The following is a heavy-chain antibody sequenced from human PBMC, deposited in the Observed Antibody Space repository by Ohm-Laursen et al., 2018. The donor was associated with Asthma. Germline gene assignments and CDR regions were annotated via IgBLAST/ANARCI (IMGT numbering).Heavy chain of an antibody. CDR1: GFTFSDYY. V-gene: IGHV3-30*03. CDR3: ARDLYNYYDSSGYFPHY. J-gene: IGHJ4*02. Sequence: SLRLSCAASGFTFSDYYMSWIRQAPGKGLEWVAVISYDGSNKYYADSVKGRFTISRDNYKNTLYLQMNSLRAEDTAVYYCARDLYNYYDSSGYFPHYWGQGTLVTVSS. D-gene: IGHD3-22*01. CDR2: ISYDGSNK.